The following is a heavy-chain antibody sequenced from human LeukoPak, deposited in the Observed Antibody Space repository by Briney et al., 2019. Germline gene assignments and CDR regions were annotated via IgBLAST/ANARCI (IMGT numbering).Heavy chain of an antibody. CDR1: GGSFSGYY. J-gene: IGHJ5*02. V-gene: IGHV4-34*01. CDR2: INHSGST. Sequence: SETLSLTCAVYGGSFSGYYWSWIRQPPGKGLEWIGEINHSGSTNYNPSLKSRVTISVDTSKNQFSLKLSSVTAADTAVYYCARVIPPRSYDILTGYIGNWFDPWGQGTLVTVSS. CDR3: ARVIPPRSYDILTGYIGNWFDP. D-gene: IGHD3-9*01.